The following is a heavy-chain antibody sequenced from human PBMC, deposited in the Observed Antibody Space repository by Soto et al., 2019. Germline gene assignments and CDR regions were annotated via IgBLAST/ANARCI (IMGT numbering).Heavy chain of an antibody. Sequence: QVQLVQSGAEVKKPGASVKVSCKASGYIFTDYYINWVRQAPGQGLEWMGWINPNSGDTNYAQKFQGRVTVTADTSISTAYIELSRLTSDDTAVYYCARPYCGSNSYHNWFAPWGQGTLVTVSS. CDR2: INPNSGDT. J-gene: IGHJ5*02. CDR1: GYIFTDYY. D-gene: IGHD2-2*01. V-gene: IGHV1-2*02. CDR3: ARPYCGSNSYHNWFAP.